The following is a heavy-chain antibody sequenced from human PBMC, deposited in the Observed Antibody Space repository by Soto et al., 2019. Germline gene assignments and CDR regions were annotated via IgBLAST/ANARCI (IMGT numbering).Heavy chain of an antibody. CDR3: ARDMKKWGESYGMDV. CDR1: GFTFSSYG. J-gene: IGHJ6*02. Sequence: QVLLVESGGGVVQPGRSLRLSCAASGFTFSSYGMHWVRQAPGKGLEWVAVIWYDGSNKYYADSVKGRFTISRDNSKNTLYLQMNSLRAEDTAVYYCARDMKKWGESYGMDVWGQGTTVTVSS. V-gene: IGHV3-33*01. CDR2: IWYDGSNK. D-gene: IGHD3-16*01.